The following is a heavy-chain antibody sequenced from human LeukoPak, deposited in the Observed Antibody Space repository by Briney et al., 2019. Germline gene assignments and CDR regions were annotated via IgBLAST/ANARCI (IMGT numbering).Heavy chain of an antibody. J-gene: IGHJ4*02. CDR1: NYTFTNYG. CDR2: ISAYNGNT. CDR3: ASSIAVAGNDCSY. D-gene: IGHD6-19*01. V-gene: IGHV1-18*01. Sequence: ASVKVSCKASNYTFTNYGISWVRQAPGQGLEWMGWISAYNGNTNYAQKLQGRVTMTTDTSTSTAYMELRSLRSDDTAVYYCASSIAVAGNDCSYWGQGTLVTVSS.